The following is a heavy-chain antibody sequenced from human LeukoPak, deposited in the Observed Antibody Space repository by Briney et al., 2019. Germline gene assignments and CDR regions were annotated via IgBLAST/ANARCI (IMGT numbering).Heavy chain of an antibody. D-gene: IGHD3-22*01. V-gene: IGHV1-18*01. CDR3: ATNYYDSSGYYSIDY. Sequence: ASVKVSCKACGYTFTRYAISWVRQAPGQGLEWMGWINTYNGNTDYAQKLQGRVTMTTDTSTSTAYMELRSLRSDDTALYYCATNYYDSSGYYSIDYWGQGTLVTVSS. CDR1: GYTFTRYA. J-gene: IGHJ4*02. CDR2: INTYNGNT.